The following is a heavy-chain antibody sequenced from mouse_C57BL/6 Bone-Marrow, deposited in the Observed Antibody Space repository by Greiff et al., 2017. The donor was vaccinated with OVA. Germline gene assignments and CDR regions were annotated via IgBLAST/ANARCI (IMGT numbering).Heavy chain of an antibody. D-gene: IGHD2-4*01. Sequence: EVHLVESGGGLVKPGGSLKLSCAASGFTFSDYGMHWVRQAPEKGLEWVAYISSGSSTIYYADTVKGRFTISRDNAKNTLFLQMSSLRSEDTAMYDCAGLYYDYGAVYYFDYWGQGNALTVSS. CDR2: ISSGSSTI. CDR1: GFTFSDYG. J-gene: IGHJ2*01. CDR3: AGLYYDYGAVYYFDY. V-gene: IGHV5-17*01.